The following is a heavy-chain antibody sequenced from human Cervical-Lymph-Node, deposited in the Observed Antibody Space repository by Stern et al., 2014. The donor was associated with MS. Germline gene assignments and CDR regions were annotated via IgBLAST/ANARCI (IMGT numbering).Heavy chain of an antibody. CDR2: ISAYNGKT. CDR1: GYTFTSYG. V-gene: IGHV1-18*01. CDR3: ARGLLGSENAFDI. J-gene: IGHJ3*02. D-gene: IGHD2-15*01. Sequence: VQLEESGADVKKPGASVKVSCKASGYTFTSYGISCVRQAPGQVLEWMGCISAYNGKTNYAQKLQGRVTMTTDTSTSTAYMELRSLRSDDTAVYYCARGLLGSENAFDIWGQGTMVTVSS.